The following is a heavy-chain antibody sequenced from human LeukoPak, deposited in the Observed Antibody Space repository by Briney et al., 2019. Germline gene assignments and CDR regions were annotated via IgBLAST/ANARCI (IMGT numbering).Heavy chain of an antibody. D-gene: IGHD3-10*01. CDR2: INPNSGGT. CDR1: GYTFTGYY. V-gene: IGHV1-2*04. Sequence: ASEKVSCKASGYTFTGYYMHWVRQAPGQGLEWMGWINPNSGGTNYAQKFQGWVTMTRDTSVSTAYMELSSLRSEDTAVYYCARDRRYYGSGSYYPFDYWGQGTLVTVSS. J-gene: IGHJ4*02. CDR3: ARDRRYYGSGSYYPFDY.